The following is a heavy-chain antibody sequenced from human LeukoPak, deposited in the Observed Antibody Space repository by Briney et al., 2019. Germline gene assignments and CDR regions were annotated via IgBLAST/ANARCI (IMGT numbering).Heavy chain of an antibody. J-gene: IGHJ5*02. CDR1: GGTFSSYA. D-gene: IGHD3-22*01. CDR2: IIPILGIA. V-gene: IGHV1-69*04. Sequence: PEASVKVSCKASGGTFSSYAISWVRQAPGQGLEWVGRIIPILGIANYAQKFQGRVTITADKSTSTAYMELSSLRSEDTAVYYCASTNYYDSSGYYSRFDPWGQGTLVTVSS. CDR3: ASTNYYDSSGYYSRFDP.